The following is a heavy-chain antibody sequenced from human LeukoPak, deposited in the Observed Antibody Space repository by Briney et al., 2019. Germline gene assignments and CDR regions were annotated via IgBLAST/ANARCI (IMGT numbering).Heavy chain of an antibody. CDR1: GGTFSSYA. V-gene: IGHV1-18*01. CDR3: ARGGITMVRGVIVLDAFDI. D-gene: IGHD3-10*01. J-gene: IGHJ3*02. Sequence: AASVKVSCKASGGTFSSYAISWVRQAPGQGLEWMGWISAYNGNTNYAQKLQGRVTMTTDTSTSTAYMELRSLRSDDTAVYYCARGGITMVRGVIVLDAFDIWGQGTMVTVSS. CDR2: ISAYNGNT.